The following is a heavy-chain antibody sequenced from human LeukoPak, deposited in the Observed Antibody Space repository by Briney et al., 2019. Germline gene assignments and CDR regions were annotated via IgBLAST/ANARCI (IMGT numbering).Heavy chain of an antibody. Sequence: GGSLRLSCAASGFSFSNHWMTWVRQAPGKGLEWVASVNKDAGEKSYLDSVKGRFTISRDNAKTSLYLQMSSLRVEDTAVYYCARGPPYGSRSDYFDSWGQGTLVTVST. CDR3: ARGPPYGSRSDYFDS. V-gene: IGHV3-7*01. D-gene: IGHD3-10*01. CDR2: VNKDAGEK. J-gene: IGHJ4*02. CDR1: GFSFSNHW.